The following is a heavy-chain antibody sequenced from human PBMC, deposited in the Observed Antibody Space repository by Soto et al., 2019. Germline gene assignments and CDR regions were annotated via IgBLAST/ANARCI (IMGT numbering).Heavy chain of an antibody. CDR2: ISYDGSIR. CDR3: AREGRDCYNLPNLYFDY. V-gene: IGHV3-30-3*01. J-gene: IGHJ4*02. Sequence: QVQLLEPGGGVVQPERSLRLSCAASGFTFSSYAMHWVRQALGKGLEWVAFISYDGSIRYYADSVKGRFTISRDNSKNTLYLQMNSLRAEDTAVYYCAREGRDCYNLPNLYFDYWGQGTLVTVSS. D-gene: IGHD2-21*01. CDR1: GFTFSSYA.